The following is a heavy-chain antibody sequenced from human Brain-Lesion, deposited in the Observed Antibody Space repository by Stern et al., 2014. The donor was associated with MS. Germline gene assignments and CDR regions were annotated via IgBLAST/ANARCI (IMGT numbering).Heavy chain of an antibody. Sequence: QLQLQESGPGLVKPSQTLSLTCTVSGGSISSGSDYWSWIRQPVGKGLEGIGRIHPSGSPFYTPSLKSRVTISTDTSMTQFSLELNSATAADTAIYYCASGYRIFDYWGQGILVTVSS. D-gene: IGHD5-18*01. CDR3: ASGYRIFDY. V-gene: IGHV4-61*02. CDR2: IHPSGSP. J-gene: IGHJ4*02. CDR1: GGSISSGSDY.